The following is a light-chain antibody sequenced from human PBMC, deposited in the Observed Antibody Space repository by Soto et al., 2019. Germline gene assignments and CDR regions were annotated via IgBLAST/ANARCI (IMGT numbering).Light chain of an antibody. Sequence: EIVLTQSPGTLSLSPGERATLSCRASQSVSSSDLAWYQQKPGQAPRLLIYGASSRATGIPDRFSGSGSGRDFTLTISRLEPEDFAVYYCQHYGSSMYTFGQGTKLEIK. V-gene: IGKV3-20*01. CDR3: QHYGSSMYT. J-gene: IGKJ2*01. CDR2: GAS. CDR1: QSVSSSD.